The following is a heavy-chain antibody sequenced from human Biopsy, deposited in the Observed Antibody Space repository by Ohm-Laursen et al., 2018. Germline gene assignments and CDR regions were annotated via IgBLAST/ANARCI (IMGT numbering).Heavy chain of an antibody. CDR2: IYPGGST. D-gene: IGHD3-22*01. Sequence: SETLSLTWNVSGGDINNYYWSWIRQPAGKGLEWIGRIYPGGSTNYNPSLKSRVTMSVDTSKKQLSLRRRSVTAADTAMYYCASVVLGPTNDAFDLWGQGTMVVVSS. CDR1: GGDINNYY. CDR3: ASVVLGPTNDAFDL. V-gene: IGHV4-4*07. J-gene: IGHJ3*01.